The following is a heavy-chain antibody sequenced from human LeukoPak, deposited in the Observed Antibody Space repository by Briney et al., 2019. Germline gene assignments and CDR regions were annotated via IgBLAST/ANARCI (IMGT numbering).Heavy chain of an antibody. CDR3: ARTSRHYYGSGSNLTPWPAGMDV. CDR1: GDSISSYY. Sequence: PSETLSLTCTVSGDSISSYYWTWIRQPPGKGLEWLGYIYYSGITDYNPSLNSRGTISVDTSKNQFSLKLSSVTAADTAVYYCARTSRHYYGSGSNLTPWPAGMDVWGQGTTVTVSS. V-gene: IGHV4-59*01. D-gene: IGHD3-10*01. CDR2: IYYSGIT. J-gene: IGHJ6*02.